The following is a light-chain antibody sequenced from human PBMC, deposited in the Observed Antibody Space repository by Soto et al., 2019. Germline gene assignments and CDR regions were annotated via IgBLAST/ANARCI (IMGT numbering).Light chain of an antibody. CDR2: SNN. J-gene: IGLJ2*01. V-gene: IGLV1-44*01. Sequence: QAVVTQPPSASGTPGQRVTISCSGTRSNIGSNTVHWYQQLPGTAPKLVIYSNNQRSSGVPDRFSASKSDTSASLAISGVQSEDEADYSCASWDDSLNGPVFGGGTKLTVL. CDR1: RSNIGSNT. CDR3: ASWDDSLNGPV.